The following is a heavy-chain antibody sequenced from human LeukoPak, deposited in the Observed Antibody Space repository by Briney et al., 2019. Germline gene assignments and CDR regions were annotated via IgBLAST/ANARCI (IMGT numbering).Heavy chain of an antibody. CDR3: ARVTYYDILTGYYIPAFDY. D-gene: IGHD3-9*01. J-gene: IGHJ4*02. V-gene: IGHV4-59*01. Sequence: PSETLSLTCTVSGGSSSSYYWSWIRQPPGKGLEWIGYIYYSGSTNYNPSLKSRVTISVDTSKKQFSLKLSSVTAADTAVYYCARVTYYDILTGYYIPAFDYWGQGTLVTVSS. CDR1: GGSSSSYY. CDR2: IYYSGST.